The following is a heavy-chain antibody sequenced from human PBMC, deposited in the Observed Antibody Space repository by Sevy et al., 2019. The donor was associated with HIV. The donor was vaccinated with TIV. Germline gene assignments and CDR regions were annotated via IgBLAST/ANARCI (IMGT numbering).Heavy chain of an antibody. D-gene: IGHD6-6*01. CDR1: GFTFSSYA. V-gene: IGHV3-23*01. Sequence: GGSLRLSCAASGFTFSSYAMSWVRQAPGKGLEWASAISGSGGSTYYADSVKGRFTISRDNSKNTLYLQMNSLRAEDTAVYYCAKDLYSSSYYHDYYYGMDVWGQGTTVTVSS. J-gene: IGHJ6*02. CDR3: AKDLYSSSYYHDYYYGMDV. CDR2: ISGSGGST.